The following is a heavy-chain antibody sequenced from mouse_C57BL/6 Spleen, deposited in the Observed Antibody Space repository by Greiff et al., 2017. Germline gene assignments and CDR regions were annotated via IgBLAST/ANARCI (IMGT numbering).Heavy chain of an antibody. Sequence: VQLQQPGAELVMPGASVKLSCKASGYTFTSYWMHWVKQRPGQGLEWIGEIDPSDSYTNYNQKFKGKSTLTVYKSSSTAYMQLSSLTSEDSAVYYCARGGSYYSNSYYFDYWGQGTTLTVSS. J-gene: IGHJ2*01. CDR2: IDPSDSYT. V-gene: IGHV1-69*01. D-gene: IGHD2-5*01. CDR3: ARGGSYYSNSYYFDY. CDR1: GYTFTSYW.